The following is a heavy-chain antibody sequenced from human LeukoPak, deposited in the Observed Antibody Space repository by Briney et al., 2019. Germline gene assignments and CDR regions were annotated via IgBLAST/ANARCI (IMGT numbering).Heavy chain of an antibody. CDR2: IYHSRST. V-gene: IGHV4-39*01. CDR3: ARFTEFDDYVLDY. D-gene: IGHD3-16*01. Sequence: PSETLSLTCTVTGGSIRSDTPYWGWIRQPPGKGLEWIGSIYHSRSTYYNPSLTSRVTISIDTSKKQFSLRLSSVTAADTAVYYCARFTEFDDYVLDYWGQGTLVTVSS. CDR1: GGSIRSDTPY. J-gene: IGHJ4*02.